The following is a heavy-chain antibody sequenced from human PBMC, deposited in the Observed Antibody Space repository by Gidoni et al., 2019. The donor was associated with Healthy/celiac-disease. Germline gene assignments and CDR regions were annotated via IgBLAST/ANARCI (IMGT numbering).Heavy chain of an antibody. D-gene: IGHD2-2*01. V-gene: IGHV3-30-3*01. J-gene: IGHJ6*02. CDR2: ISYDGSNK. CDR1: GFTFSSYA. CDR3: ARDDIVVVPAAYGMDV. Sequence: QVQLVESGGGVVQPGRSLSLSCAASGFTFSSYAMHWVRQAPGKGLEWVAVISYDGSNKYYADSVKGRFTISRDNSKNTLYLQMNSLRAEDTAVYYCARDDIVVVPAAYGMDVWGQGTTVTVSS.